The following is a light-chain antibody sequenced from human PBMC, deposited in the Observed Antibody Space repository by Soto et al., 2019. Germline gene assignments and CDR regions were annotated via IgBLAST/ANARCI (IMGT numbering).Light chain of an antibody. J-gene: IGLJ3*02. CDR3: QSYDSSLSGWV. CDR1: SSNIGAGYD. CDR2: GNS. V-gene: IGLV1-40*01. Sequence: QAVVTQPPSVSRAPGQRVTISCTGSSSNIGAGYDVHWYQQLPGTAPKLLIYGNSNRPSGVPDRFSGSKSGTSASLAITGLQAEDDADYYCQSYDSSLSGWVFGGGIKLTVL.